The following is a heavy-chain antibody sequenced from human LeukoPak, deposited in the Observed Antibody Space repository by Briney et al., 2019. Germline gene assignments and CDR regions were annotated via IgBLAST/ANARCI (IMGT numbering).Heavy chain of an antibody. Sequence: SETLSLTCTVSGGSISSGSYYWSWIRQPAGKGLEWIGRIYTSGNTNYNPSLKSRVTISIDTSKNQFSLKLSSVTAADTAVYYCARESWIAARPGDYWGQGTLVTVSS. CDR1: GGSISSGSYY. CDR3: ARESWIAARPGDY. V-gene: IGHV4-61*02. J-gene: IGHJ4*02. CDR2: IYTSGNT. D-gene: IGHD6-6*01.